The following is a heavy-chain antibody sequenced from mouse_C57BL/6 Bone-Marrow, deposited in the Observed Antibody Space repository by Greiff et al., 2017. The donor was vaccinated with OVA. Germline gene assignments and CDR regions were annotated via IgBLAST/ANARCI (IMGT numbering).Heavy chain of an antibody. Sequence: QVQLQQPGAELVKPGASVKMSCKASGYTFTSYWITWVKQRPGQGLEWIGDIYPGSGSTTYNEKFKRKATLTVDTSSSTAYLQLSSLTSEDSAVYYFARRLDRAWFAYWGQGTLVTVSA. CDR3: ARRLDRAWFAY. CDR1: GYTFTSYW. V-gene: IGHV1-55*01. D-gene: IGHD1-2*01. J-gene: IGHJ3*01. CDR2: IYPGSGST.